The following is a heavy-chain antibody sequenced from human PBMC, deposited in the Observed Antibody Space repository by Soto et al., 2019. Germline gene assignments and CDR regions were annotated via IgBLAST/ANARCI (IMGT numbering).Heavy chain of an antibody. V-gene: IGHV3-23*01. CDR3: AKAPVPDYGAYGSCTIQH. D-gene: IGHD4-17*01. CDR1: GFTFSSFA. J-gene: IGHJ1*01. Sequence: PGGSLRLSCVASGFTFSSFAMSWVRQAPGKGLEWVSAIIGSGGSTYYPDSVKGRFTISRNNPKNTLNLQMNSLRAEDTAVFYCAKAPVPDYGAYGSCTIQHWGEGNLVTVPS. CDR2: IIGSGGST.